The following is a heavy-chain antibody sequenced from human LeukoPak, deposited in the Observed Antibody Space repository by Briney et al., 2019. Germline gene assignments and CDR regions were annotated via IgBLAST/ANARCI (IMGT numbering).Heavy chain of an antibody. J-gene: IGHJ4*02. D-gene: IGHD1-26*01. CDR1: GYSFTTYW. V-gene: IGHV5-51*01. CDR2: IYPGDSHT. Sequence: GESLKISCKGSGYSFTTYWIGWVRPGPGKGLEWMGIIYPGDSHTTYSPAFQGQVTISVDKSVNTAYLQWSSLKPSDTAVYYCARHGLGGSGSYSRYWGQGTLVTVSS. CDR3: ARHGLGGSGSYSRY.